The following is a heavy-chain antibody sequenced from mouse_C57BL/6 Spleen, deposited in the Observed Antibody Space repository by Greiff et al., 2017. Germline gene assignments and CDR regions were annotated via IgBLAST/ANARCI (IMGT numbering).Heavy chain of an antibody. D-gene: IGHD1-1*01. Sequence: QVQLQQSGAELVRPGASVTLSCKASGYTFTDYEMHWVKQTPVHGLEWIGAIDPETGGTAYNQKFKGKAILTADKSSSTAYMELRSLTSEDSAVYYCTRIGVLRQSDYWGQGTTRTVSS. CDR3: TRIGVLRQSDY. CDR1: GYTFTDYE. J-gene: IGHJ2*01. CDR2: IDPETGGT. V-gene: IGHV1-15*01.